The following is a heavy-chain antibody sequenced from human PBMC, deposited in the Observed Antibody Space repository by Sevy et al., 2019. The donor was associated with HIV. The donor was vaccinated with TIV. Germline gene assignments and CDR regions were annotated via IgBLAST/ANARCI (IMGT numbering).Heavy chain of an antibody. J-gene: IGHJ6*02. D-gene: IGHD2-2*01. Sequence: AGSLRLSCAASGFTFSSYSMNWVRQAPGKELEWVSSISSSSSYIYYADSVKGRFTISRDNAKNSLYLQMNSLRAEDSAAYYCARDLTYQLRRIPYYYGMDVWGQGTTVTVSS. CDR3: ARDLTYQLRRIPYYYGMDV. V-gene: IGHV3-21*01. CDR2: ISSSSSYI. CDR1: GFTFSSYS.